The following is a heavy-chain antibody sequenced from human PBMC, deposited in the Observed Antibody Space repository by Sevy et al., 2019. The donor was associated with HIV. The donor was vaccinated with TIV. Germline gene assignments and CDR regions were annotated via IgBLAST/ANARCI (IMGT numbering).Heavy chain of an antibody. CDR1: GFTFSSYA. CDR3: ARASHCSGGSCYSTYFDY. CDR2: ISYDGSNK. D-gene: IGHD2-15*01. J-gene: IGHJ4*02. V-gene: IGHV3-30*04. Sequence: GGSLRLSCAASGFTFSSYAMHWVRQAPGKGLEWVAVISYDGSNKYYADSVKGRFTISRDNSKNTLYLQMNSLSAEDTAVYYCARASHCSGGSCYSTYFDYWGQGTLVTVSS.